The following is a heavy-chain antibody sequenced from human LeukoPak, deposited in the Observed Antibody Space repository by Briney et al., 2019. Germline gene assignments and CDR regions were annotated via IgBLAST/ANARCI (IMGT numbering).Heavy chain of an antibody. CDR1: GGSISSYY. Sequence: SETLSLTCTVSGGSISSYYWSWIRQPPGKGLEWIGYIYYSGSTNYNPSLKSRVTISVDTSKNQFSLKLSSMTAADTAVYYCARVGATGFDYWGQGTLVTVSS. CDR3: ARVGATGFDY. J-gene: IGHJ4*02. D-gene: IGHD1-26*01. CDR2: IYYSGST. V-gene: IGHV4-59*08.